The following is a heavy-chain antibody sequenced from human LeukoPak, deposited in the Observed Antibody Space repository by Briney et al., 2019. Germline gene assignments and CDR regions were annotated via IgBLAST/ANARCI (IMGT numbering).Heavy chain of an antibody. J-gene: IGHJ4*02. CDR2: IYHSGST. D-gene: IGHD3-10*01. V-gene: IGHV4-34*01. CDR3: ASLYGSGSYYNVPPYFDY. Sequence: PSETLSLTCAVYGGSFSGYHWSWIRQPPGKGLEWIGSIYHSGSTYYNPSLKSRVTISVDTSKNQFSLKLSSVTAADTAVYYCASLYGSGSYYNVPPYFDYWGQGTLVTVSS. CDR1: GGSFSGYH.